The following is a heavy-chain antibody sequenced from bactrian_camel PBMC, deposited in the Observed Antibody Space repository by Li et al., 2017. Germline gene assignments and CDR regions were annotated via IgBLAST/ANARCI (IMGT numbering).Heavy chain of an antibody. CDR3: AASRLGSTINWRQERRYGY. Sequence: VQLVESGGGLVQPGGSLRLSCAASGFTFSDYTMTWVRQAPGKGLEWVSDINSSGRNTDYADSVKGRFTISQDGAENTVYLQMNGLKPEDTAMYYCAASRLGSTINWRQERRYGYWGQGTQVTVS. V-gene: IGHV3S40*01. CDR2: INSSGRNT. D-gene: IGHD4*01. J-gene: IGHJ4*01. CDR1: GFTFSDYT.